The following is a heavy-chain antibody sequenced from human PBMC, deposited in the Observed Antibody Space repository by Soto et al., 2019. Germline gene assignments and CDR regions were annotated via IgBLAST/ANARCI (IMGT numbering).Heavy chain of an antibody. D-gene: IGHD6-19*01. V-gene: IGHV1-46*01. Sequence: QVQVVQSGAEVKKPGASVKVSCKTSGYTFTNYHVHWVRQAPGQGLEWMGAINPNGGSTTYAQHLQGRVTMTSASSTSKVYMEMGSLRSDDSAVYYCALPKNTLGWYNFWGQGTLVTVS. CDR1: GYTFTNYH. J-gene: IGHJ4*02. CDR3: ALPKNTLGWYNF. CDR2: INPNGGST.